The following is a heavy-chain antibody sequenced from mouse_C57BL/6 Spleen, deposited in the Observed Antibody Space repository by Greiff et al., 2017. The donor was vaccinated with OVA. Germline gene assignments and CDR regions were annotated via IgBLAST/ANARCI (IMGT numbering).Heavy chain of an antibody. V-gene: IGHV1-64*01. CDR1: GYTFTSYW. CDR3: AREDYYYSSSYWYFDV. J-gene: IGHJ1*03. D-gene: IGHD1-1*01. CDR2: IHPNSGST. Sequence: QVQLQQPGAELVKPGASVKLSCKASGYTFTSYWMHWVKQRPGQGLEWIGMIHPNSGSTNYNEKFKSKATLTVDKSTSTAYMQLSSLPSEDSAVYYCAREDYYYSSSYWYFDVWGTGTTVTVSS.